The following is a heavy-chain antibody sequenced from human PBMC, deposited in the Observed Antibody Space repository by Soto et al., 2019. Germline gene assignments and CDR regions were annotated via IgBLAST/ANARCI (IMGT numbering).Heavy chain of an antibody. CDR1: GFTFSSYS. D-gene: IGHD2-15*01. V-gene: IGHV3-21*01. J-gene: IGHJ3*02. CDR3: ARDHGLSSYAFDI. Sequence: EVQLVESGGGLVKPGGSLRPSCAASGFTFSSYSMNWVRQAPGKGLEWVSSISSSSSYIYYADSVKGRFTISRDNAKNSLYLQMNSLRAEDTAVYYCARDHGLSSYAFDIWGQGTMVTVSS. CDR2: ISSSSSYI.